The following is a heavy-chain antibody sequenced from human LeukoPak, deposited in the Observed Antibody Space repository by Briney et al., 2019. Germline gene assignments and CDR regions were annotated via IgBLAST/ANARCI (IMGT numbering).Heavy chain of an antibody. CDR2: ISWNSGGI. CDR1: GFTFDDYA. J-gene: IGHJ3*02. CDR3: AKGSSGWYGGAFAI. Sequence: GGSLRLSCAVSGFTFDDYAIHWVRQAPGKGLEWVSGISWNSGGIGYGDSLKGRFTISRDNAKNSLYLQMKSLRAEDMALYYCAKGSSGWYGGAFAIWGQGTMVTVSS. V-gene: IGHV3-9*03. D-gene: IGHD6-19*01.